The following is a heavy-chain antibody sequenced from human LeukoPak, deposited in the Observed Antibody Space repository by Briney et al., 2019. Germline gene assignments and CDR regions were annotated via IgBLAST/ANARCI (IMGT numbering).Heavy chain of an antibody. CDR2: IYHSGST. D-gene: IGHD3-10*01. J-gene: IGHJ3*02. Sequence: SETLSLTCAVSGYSISSGYYWGWIRQPPGKGLEWIGSIYHSGSTYYNPSLKSRVTISVDTSKNQFSLKLSSVTAADTAVYYCHSTAARGADAFDIWSQGTMVTVSS. V-gene: IGHV4-38-2*01. CDR3: HSTAARGADAFDI. CDR1: GYSISSGYY.